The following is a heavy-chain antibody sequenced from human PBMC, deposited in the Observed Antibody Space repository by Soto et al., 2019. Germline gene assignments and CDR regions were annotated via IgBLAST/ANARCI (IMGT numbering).Heavy chain of an antibody. CDR3: ARVDGPGYCSSTSCYFEVGAHKFPLDP. D-gene: IGHD2-2*01. CDR1: GFTFSDYY. J-gene: IGHJ5*02. CDR2: ISSSGSTI. V-gene: IGHV3-11*01. Sequence: GGSLRLSCAASGFTFSDYYMSWIRQAPGKGLEWVSYISSSGSTIYYADSVKGRFTISRDNAKNSLYLQMNSLRAEDTAVYYCARVDGPGYCSSTSCYFEVGAHKFPLDPWGQGTLVTVSS.